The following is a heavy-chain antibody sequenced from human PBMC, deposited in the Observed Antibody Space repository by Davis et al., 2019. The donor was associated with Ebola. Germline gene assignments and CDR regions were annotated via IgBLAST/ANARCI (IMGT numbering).Heavy chain of an antibody. CDR3: ARETDRGKGRYFDL. CDR1: GFTFSSSW. J-gene: IGHJ2*01. CDR2: TNADGSNV. V-gene: IGHV3-74*01. Sequence: GESLKISCAASGFTFSSSWMHWVRQVPGKGPVWVSRTNADGSNVRYEDSVKGRFTISRDNTKNTLYLLMNSLGVDDTAVYYCARETDRGKGRYFDLWGRGTLVTFSS. D-gene: IGHD3-16*01.